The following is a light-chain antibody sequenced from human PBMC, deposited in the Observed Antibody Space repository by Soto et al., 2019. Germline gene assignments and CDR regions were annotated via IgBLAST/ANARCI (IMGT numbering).Light chain of an antibody. CDR3: SSYTSSNTYV. V-gene: IGLV2-14*03. CDR1: SSHVGGYNY. Sequence: QSALTQPASVSGSPGQSITISCTGKSSHVGGYNYVSWYQQHPGKAPKLMIYDVSNRPSGVSNRFSGSKSGITASLTISGLQAEDEADYYCSSYTSSNTYVFGTGTKVTVL. J-gene: IGLJ1*01. CDR2: DVS.